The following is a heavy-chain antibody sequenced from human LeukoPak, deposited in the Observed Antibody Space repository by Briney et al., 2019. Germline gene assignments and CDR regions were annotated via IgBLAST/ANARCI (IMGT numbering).Heavy chain of an antibody. CDR3: ARGITMAN. CDR2: IKQDGSER. Sequence: PGGSLRLSCAASGFTFSNYWMTWVRQAPGKGLEWVANIKQDGSERDYVDSVKGRFTISRDDAKNSLYLQMNSLRAEDAAVYYCARGITMANWGQGTSVTVSS. D-gene: IGHD3-10*01. J-gene: IGHJ6*02. V-gene: IGHV3-7*04. CDR1: GFTFSNYW.